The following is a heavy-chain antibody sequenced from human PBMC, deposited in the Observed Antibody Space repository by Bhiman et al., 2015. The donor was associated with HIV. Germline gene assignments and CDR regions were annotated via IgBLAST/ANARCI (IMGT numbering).Heavy chain of an antibody. J-gene: IGHJ3*02. CDR3: CRTFEI. V-gene: IGHV3-53*01. Sequence: EVQLVQSGGHLVQSGGSLRLSCAASGFSVSSTYISWVRQAPGKGLEWVSVIYGADNRYYIESVKGRFTISRDNSKNTVFLQMNSLRAEDTAMYYCCRTFEIWGQGTMVTVSS. D-gene: IGHD2-15*01. CDR1: GFSVSSTY. CDR2: IYGADNR.